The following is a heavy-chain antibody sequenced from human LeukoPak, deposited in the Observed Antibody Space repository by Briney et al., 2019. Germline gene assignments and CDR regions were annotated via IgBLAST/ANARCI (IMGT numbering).Heavy chain of an antibody. D-gene: IGHD5-12*01. J-gene: IGHJ6*02. CDR3: AKDRGWLPRTIGMDV. V-gene: IGHV3-30*18. CDR2: ISYDGSNK. Sequence: TGGSLRLSCAASGCTFSSYGMHWVRQAPGKGLEWVAVISYDGSNKYYADSVKGRFTISRDNSKNTLYLQMNSLRAEDTAVYYCAKDRGWLPRTIGMDVWGQGTTVTVSS. CDR1: GCTFSSYG.